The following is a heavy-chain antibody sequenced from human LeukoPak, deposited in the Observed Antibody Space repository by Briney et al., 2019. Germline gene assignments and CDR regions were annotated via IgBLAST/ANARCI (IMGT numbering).Heavy chain of an antibody. CDR1: GFAFSRYW. CDR3: AASITMFDY. J-gene: IGHJ4*02. D-gene: IGHD3-10*01. V-gene: IGHV3-7*02. Sequence: GGSLRLSCAASGFAFSRYWMSWVRQAPGKGLEWVANIKEDGSVKYYVESVKGRFTISRDNAKNSLYLQMNSLRAEDTAIYYCAASITMFDYWGQGTLVTVSS. CDR2: IKEDGSVK.